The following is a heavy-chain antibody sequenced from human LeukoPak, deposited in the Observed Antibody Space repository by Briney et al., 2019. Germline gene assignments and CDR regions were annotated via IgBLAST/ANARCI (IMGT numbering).Heavy chain of an antibody. V-gene: IGHV4-34*01. Sequence: SETLSLTCAVYGGSFSGYYWSWIRQPPGKGLEWIGEINHSGSTNYNPSLKSRVTISVDTSKNQFSLKLSSVTAADTAVYYCARSPGYCSSTNCYVAGAFDYWGQGTLVTVSS. D-gene: IGHD2-2*01. CDR2: INHSGST. CDR1: GGSFSGYY. CDR3: ARSPGYCSSTNCYVAGAFDY. J-gene: IGHJ4*02.